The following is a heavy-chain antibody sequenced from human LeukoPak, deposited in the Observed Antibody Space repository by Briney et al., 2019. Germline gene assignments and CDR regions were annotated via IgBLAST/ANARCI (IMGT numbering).Heavy chain of an antibody. CDR1: GFTFNNYD. CDR3: AKDLGGSTDY. J-gene: IGHJ4*02. D-gene: IGHD5-12*01. V-gene: IGHV3-23*01. CDR2: IRGST. Sequence: GASLRLSCAASGFTFNNYDMSWVPRAPVKGLEWVSLIRGSTYYAGSVKGRFTISRDTSQNTLYLQRTNLRAEYTAVYDCAKDLGGSTDYWGQGTLVTVSS.